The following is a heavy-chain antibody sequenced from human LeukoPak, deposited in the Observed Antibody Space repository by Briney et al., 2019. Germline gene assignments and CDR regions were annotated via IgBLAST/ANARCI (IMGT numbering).Heavy chain of an antibody. CDR2: ISWNSGSI. D-gene: IGHD5-18*01. Sequence: GGSLRLSCAASGFTFDDYAMHWVRQAPGKGLEWVSGISWNSGSIGYADSVKGRFTISRDNAKNSLYLQMNSLRAEDTALYYCAKGLDTAMDFVTNYFDYWGQGTLVTVSS. V-gene: IGHV3-9*01. CDR3: AKGLDTAMDFVTNYFDY. J-gene: IGHJ4*02. CDR1: GFTFDDYA.